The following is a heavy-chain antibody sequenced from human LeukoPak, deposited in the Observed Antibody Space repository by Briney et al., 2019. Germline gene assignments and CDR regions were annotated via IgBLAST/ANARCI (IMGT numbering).Heavy chain of an antibody. CDR1: GFTFSSYW. CDR2: IYSDGSST. Sequence: GGSLRLSCAASGFTFSSYWMHWVRQTPGKGLVWVSRIYSDGSSTRYADSVRGRFTISRDNAKNTLYLQMNSLRAEDTAVYYCASPFYYGSGGHPFDYWGQGTLVTVSS. CDR3: ASPFYYGSGGHPFDY. D-gene: IGHD3-22*01. V-gene: IGHV3-74*01. J-gene: IGHJ4*02.